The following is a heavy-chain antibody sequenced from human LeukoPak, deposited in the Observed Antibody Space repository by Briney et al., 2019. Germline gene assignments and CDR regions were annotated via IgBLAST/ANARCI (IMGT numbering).Heavy chain of an antibody. Sequence: SETLSLTCTVSGGSISSGDYYLSWIRQPPGKGLEWIGYIYYSGSTYYNPSLKSRVTISVDTSKNQFSLKLSSVTAADAAVYYCARAAGTLMVRGDNWGQGTLVTVSS. J-gene: IGHJ4*02. D-gene: IGHD3-10*01. V-gene: IGHV4-30-4*01. CDR2: IYYSGST. CDR3: ARAAGTLMVRGDN. CDR1: GGSISSGDYY.